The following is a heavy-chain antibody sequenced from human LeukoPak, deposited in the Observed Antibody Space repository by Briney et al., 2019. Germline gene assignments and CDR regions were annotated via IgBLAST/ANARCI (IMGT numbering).Heavy chain of an antibody. CDR1: GGSISSYY. J-gene: IGHJ3*01. CDR3: ARQRDTASVGAFDV. CDR2: ISYSGST. Sequence: SETLSLTCTVSGGSISSYYWSWIRQPPGKGLEWIGYISYSGSTNCKPSLKSRVTISVDTSKNQLSLKLSSVTAADTALYYCARQRDTASVGAFDVWGQGTLVTVSS. V-gene: IGHV4-59*08. D-gene: IGHD5-18*01.